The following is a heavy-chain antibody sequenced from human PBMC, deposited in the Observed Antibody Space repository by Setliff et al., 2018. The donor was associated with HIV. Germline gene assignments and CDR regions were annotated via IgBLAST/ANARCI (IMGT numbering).Heavy chain of an antibody. CDR3: ARKGMTVPGFDY. D-gene: IGHD2-21*02. J-gene: IGHJ4*02. V-gene: IGHV4-59*11. CDR2: IYYSGST. CDR1: GGSISSHY. Sequence: PSETLSLTCTVSGGSISSHYWNWIRQPPGKGLEWIGYIYYSGSTNYNLSLKSRVTISVDTSKNQFSLKPSSVTAADTAVYYCARKGMTVPGFDYWGQGTLVTVSS.